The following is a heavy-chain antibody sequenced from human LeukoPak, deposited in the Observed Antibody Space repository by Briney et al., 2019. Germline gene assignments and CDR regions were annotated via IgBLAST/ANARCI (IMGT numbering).Heavy chain of an antibody. D-gene: IGHD6-13*01. CDR2: IKSDGSST. Sequence: GGSLRLSCAASGSTFSNYYMFWVRQAPGKGLVWVSHIKSDGSSTWYADSVKGRFTISRDNTKNTLYLQMNSLGAEDTAVYYCARAGLAAASDYWGQGTPVTVSS. J-gene: IGHJ4*02. CDR3: ARAGLAAASDY. CDR1: GSTFSNYY. V-gene: IGHV3-74*01.